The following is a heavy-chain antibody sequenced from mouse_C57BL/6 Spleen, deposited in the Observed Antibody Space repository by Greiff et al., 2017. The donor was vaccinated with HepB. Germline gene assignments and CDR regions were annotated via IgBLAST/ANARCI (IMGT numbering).Heavy chain of an antibody. Sequence: VQLQQSGAELVKPGASVKLSCKASGYTFTEYTIHWVKQRSGQGLEWIGWFYPGSGSIKYNEKFKDKATLTADKSSSTIYMELSRWTSEDTAVYFSARHKDGCNTFDYWGQGTTLTVSS. CDR1: GYTFTEYT. CDR2: FYPGSGSI. V-gene: IGHV1-62-2*01. CDR3: ARHKDGCNTFDY. D-gene: IGHD2-1*01. J-gene: IGHJ2*01.